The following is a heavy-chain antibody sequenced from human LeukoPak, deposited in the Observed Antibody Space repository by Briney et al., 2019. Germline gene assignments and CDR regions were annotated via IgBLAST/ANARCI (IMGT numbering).Heavy chain of an antibody. Sequence: GGALRLSCAASGFTFSSYGMHWVRQAPGKGLEWVAVIWYDGSNKYYADPVKGRFTISRDNFKNTLYLQMNSLRAEDTAVYYCARHSGSSHFVYWGQGALVTVSS. V-gene: IGHV3-33*01. CDR3: ARHSGSSHFVY. CDR2: IWYDGSNK. CDR1: GFTFSSYG. D-gene: IGHD1-26*01. J-gene: IGHJ4*02.